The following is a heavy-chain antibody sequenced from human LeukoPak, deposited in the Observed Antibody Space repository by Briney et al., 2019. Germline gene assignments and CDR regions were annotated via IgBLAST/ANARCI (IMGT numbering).Heavy chain of an antibody. CDR2: ISRSGSYI. Sequence: GGSLRLSCAASGFSFISYTMNWLRQAPGKGLEWVSSISRSGSYIYHADSVKGRFTISRDNAKNSLYLQMNSLTAEDTAVYHCARAEYTYGPRGFDFWGQGTLVTVSS. D-gene: IGHD5-18*01. CDR1: GFSFISYT. CDR3: ARAEYTYGPRGFDF. J-gene: IGHJ4*02. V-gene: IGHV3-21*01.